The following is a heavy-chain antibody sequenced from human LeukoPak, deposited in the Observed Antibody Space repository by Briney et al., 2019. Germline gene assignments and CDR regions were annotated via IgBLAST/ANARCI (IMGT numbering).Heavy chain of an antibody. V-gene: IGHV3-30*02. D-gene: IGHD3-16*01. CDR2: IRYDGSNE. CDR1: GFTFSSYG. J-gene: IGHJ4*02. Sequence: PGGSLRLSCAASGFTFSSYGMHWVRQAPGKGLEWVSFIRYDGSNEYYADSVRGRFTISRDNSKNTLYLQMNSLRAEDTAVYYCARVGRPTYLGYFDYWGQGTLVTVSS. CDR3: ARVGRPTYLGYFDY.